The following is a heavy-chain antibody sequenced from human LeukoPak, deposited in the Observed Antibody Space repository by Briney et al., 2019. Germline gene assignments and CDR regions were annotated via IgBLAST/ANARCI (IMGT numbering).Heavy chain of an antibody. Sequence: SETLSLTCAVYGGSFSGYYWSWTRQPPGKGLEWIGEINHSGSTNYNPSLKSRVTISVDTSKNQFSLKLSSVTAADTAVYYCARVRGSRYGSGSYYNRGWFDPWGQGTLVTVSS. CDR1: GGSFSGYY. CDR2: INHSGST. CDR3: ARVRGSRYGSGSYYNRGWFDP. V-gene: IGHV4-34*01. J-gene: IGHJ5*02. D-gene: IGHD3-10*01.